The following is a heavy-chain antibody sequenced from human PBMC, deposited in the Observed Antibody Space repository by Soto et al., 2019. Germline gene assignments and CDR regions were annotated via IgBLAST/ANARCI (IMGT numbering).Heavy chain of an antibody. CDR3: VRDGDRRWFDP. CDR1: GFIFSDFY. J-gene: IGHJ5*02. CDR2: ISSDGSAT. D-gene: IGHD3-10*01. V-gene: IGHV3-11*01. Sequence: QLVESGGGLVKPGGSLRLSCTASGFIFSDFYMAWIRQAPGKGLEWVSYISSDGSATYKDSVNGRFTVSRDNAKDSLYLQIDSLSVDATASYYSVRDGDRRWFDPWGEGTPVTVTS.